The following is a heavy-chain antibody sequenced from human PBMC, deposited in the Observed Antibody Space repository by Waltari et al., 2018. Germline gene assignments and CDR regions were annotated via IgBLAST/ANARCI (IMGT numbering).Heavy chain of an antibody. CDR2: ITGSCSRT. J-gene: IGHJ4*02. D-gene: IGHD3-9*01. V-gene: IGHV3-23*01. CDR1: GFTFSSHA. Sequence: EVLFLESGGGLVQPGGSLRLSCAASGFTFSSHAMSWVRQTPGKGLEWVSGITGSCSRTYYADSVKGRFTISRDNSKNTLFLQMNSLRAEDTAVYYCGTCEGAGYHVDYFDYWGQGTLVTVSS. CDR3: GTCEGAGYHVDYFDY.